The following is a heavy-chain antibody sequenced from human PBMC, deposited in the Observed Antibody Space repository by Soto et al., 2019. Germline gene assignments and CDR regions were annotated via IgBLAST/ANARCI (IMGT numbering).Heavy chain of an antibody. V-gene: IGHV4-39*01. CDR3: ARHNLVWYFDP. CDR1: GGSISSSTYY. CDR2: IYYSGNT. Sequence: QLQLQESGPGLVKPSETLSLTCTVSGGSISSSTYYWGWIRQPPGKGLEWIGSIYYSGNTYYNPSLKSRVTISVDTSGNNFSLKLSSVTAADTAVYFCARHNLVWYFDPWGRGTLVTVSS. J-gene: IGHJ2*01.